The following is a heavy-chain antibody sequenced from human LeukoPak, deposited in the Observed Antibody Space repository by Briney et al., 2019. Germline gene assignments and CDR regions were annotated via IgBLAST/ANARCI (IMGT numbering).Heavy chain of an antibody. V-gene: IGHV3-9*01. CDR3: AKGTTYYYDSSGYDGFDI. J-gene: IGHJ3*02. CDR1: GFTFDDYA. Sequence: PGRSLRLSCAASGFTFDDYAMHWVRQAPGKGLEWVSGITWNSDTIDYADSVKGRFTISRDNAKNSLYLQMNSLRAEDTALYYCAKGTTYYYDSSGYDGFDIWGQGTMVTVSS. CDR2: ITWNSDTI. D-gene: IGHD3-22*01.